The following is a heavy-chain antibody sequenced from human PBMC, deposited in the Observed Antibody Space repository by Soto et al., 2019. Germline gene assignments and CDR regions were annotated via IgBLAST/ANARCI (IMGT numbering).Heavy chain of an antibody. CDR3: ARVGVAAASYSFYFDY. Sequence: GGSLILSCASPGIAFSPYPMHWVRQAPGKGLDWVAVISFDGSDTFYADSVKGRFTISRDNSKNTLFLQMNSLRAEDTAVYYCARVGVAAASYSFYFDYWGRGILVTVSS. CDR2: ISFDGSDT. D-gene: IGHD3-10*01. V-gene: IGHV3-30-3*01. CDR1: GIAFSPYP. J-gene: IGHJ4*02.